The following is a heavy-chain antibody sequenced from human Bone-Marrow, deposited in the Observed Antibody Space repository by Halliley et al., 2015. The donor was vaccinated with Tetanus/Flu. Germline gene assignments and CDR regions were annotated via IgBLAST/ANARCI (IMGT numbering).Heavy chain of an antibody. V-gene: IGHV1-69*06. J-gene: IGHJ5*02. D-gene: IGHD3-3*01. Sequence: QLVQSGAEVKKPGSSVRVSCQASGGTFNSYTFNWVRQAPGRGLEWMGRIIPTFHSATYAQNFLGRVTITADKSTSTTYMQLNSLTYEDTAVYYCSNNTVFGPFDPWGQGTRVIVSS. CDR1: GGTFNSYT. CDR2: IIPTFHSA. CDR3: SNNTVFGPFDP.